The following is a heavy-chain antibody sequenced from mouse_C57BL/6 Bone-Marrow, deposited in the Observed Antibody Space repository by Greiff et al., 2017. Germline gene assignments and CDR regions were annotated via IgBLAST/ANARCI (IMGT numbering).Heavy chain of an antibody. CDR3: ARHGLNYFDY. D-gene: IGHD1-3*01. CDR1: GFTFTDYY. J-gene: IGHJ2*01. CDR2: IRNKANGYTT. V-gene: IGHV7-3*01. Sequence: EVQVVESGGGLVQPGGSLSLSCAASGFTFTDYYMSWVRQPPGKALEWLGFIRNKANGYTTEYSASVKGRFTISRDNSQSILYLQMNALRAEDSATYYCARHGLNYFDYWGQGTTLTVSS.